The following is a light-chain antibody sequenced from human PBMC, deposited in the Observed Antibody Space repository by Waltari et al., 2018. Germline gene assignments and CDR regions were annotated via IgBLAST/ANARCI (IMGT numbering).Light chain of an antibody. CDR1: QSLDSHY. CDR2: GDS. Sequence: EIVLSQSPDSLSLSPGERATLSCRASQSLDSHYLAWYQQKPGQAPSLLVYGDSFGVAGIPDRFRGSGSGTDFTLTISRLEPEDFAFYYCQQYETPPPTFGQGT. CDR3: QQYETPPPT. J-gene: IGKJ1*01. V-gene: IGKV3-20*01.